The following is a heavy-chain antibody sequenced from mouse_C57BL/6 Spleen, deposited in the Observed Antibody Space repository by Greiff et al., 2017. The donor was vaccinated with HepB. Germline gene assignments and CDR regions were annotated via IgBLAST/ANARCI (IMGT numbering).Heavy chain of an antibody. J-gene: IGHJ4*01. D-gene: IGHD2-13*01. CDR2: ILPGSGST. CDR1: GYTFTGYW. V-gene: IGHV1-9*01. Sequence: VKLQESAAELMKPAASVKPSCKATGYTFTGYWIARVKQRPGHGLEWIGEILPGSGSTNYNEKFKGKATFTADTSSNTAYMQLSSLTTEDSAIYYCARSLTTPLMDYWGQGTSVTVSS. CDR3: ARSLTTPLMDY.